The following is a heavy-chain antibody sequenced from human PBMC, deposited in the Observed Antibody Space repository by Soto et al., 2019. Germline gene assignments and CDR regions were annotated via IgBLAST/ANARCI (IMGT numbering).Heavy chain of an antibody. Sequence: PGGSLRLSCGASGFTFSSYEMNWVRQAQGKGLEWVSYISSSGSTIYYADSVKGRFTISRDNAKSSLYLQMNSLRAEDTAVYYCARDHGWLEFYGMDVWGQGTTVTGS. V-gene: IGHV3-48*03. CDR3: ARDHGWLEFYGMDV. D-gene: IGHD6-19*01. CDR2: ISSSGSTI. J-gene: IGHJ6*02. CDR1: GFTFSSYE.